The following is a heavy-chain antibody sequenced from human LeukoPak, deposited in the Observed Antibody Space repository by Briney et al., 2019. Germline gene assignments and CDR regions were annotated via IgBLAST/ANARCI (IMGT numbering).Heavy chain of an antibody. CDR1: AGSTSSHY. J-gene: IGHJ6*03. D-gene: IGHD6-13*01. CDR2: TYYSGST. CDR3: ARDRIAAAGQYYYYYMDV. Sequence: SETLSLTCTVSAGSTSSHYWRWIRQPPGKGREWNGYTYYSGSTNYNPSLKSRVTISVDTSKNQFSLKLSSVTAADTAVYYCARDRIAAAGQYYYYYMDVWGKGTTVTVSS. V-gene: IGHV4-59*11.